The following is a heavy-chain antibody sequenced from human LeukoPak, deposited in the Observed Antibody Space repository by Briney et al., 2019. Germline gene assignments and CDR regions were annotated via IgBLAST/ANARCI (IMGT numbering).Heavy chain of an antibody. CDR1: GGSISSGGYY. CDR2: ISSSGST. Sequence: SQTLSLTCTVSGGSISSGGYYWSWIRQPPGKGLEWIGYISSSGSTNYNPSLKSRVTISIDTSKNQFSLKLSSVTAADTAMYYCARAEWSATAVGWFDPWGQGTLVTVSS. CDR3: ARAEWSATAVGWFDP. J-gene: IGHJ5*02. V-gene: IGHV4-61*08. D-gene: IGHD2-15*01.